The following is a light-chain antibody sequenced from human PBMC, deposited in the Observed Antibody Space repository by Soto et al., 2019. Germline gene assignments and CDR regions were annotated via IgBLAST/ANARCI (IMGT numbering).Light chain of an antibody. CDR1: QGISSY. J-gene: IGKJ4*01. Sequence: IQLTQSPSSLSASLGDRVTITCRASQGISSYLAWYQQKPGKAPKLLIYAASTLQSGVPSRFSGSGSGTDFTLTISSLQPEDFATYYCQQYGSSPLTFGGGTKVDI. V-gene: IGKV1-9*01. CDR2: AAS. CDR3: QQYGSSPLT.